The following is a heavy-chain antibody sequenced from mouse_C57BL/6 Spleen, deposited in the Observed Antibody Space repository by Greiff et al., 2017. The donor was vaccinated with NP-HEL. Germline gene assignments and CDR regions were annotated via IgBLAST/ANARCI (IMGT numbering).Heavy chain of an antibody. J-gene: IGHJ2*01. CDR1: GYTFTSYW. V-gene: IGHV1-50*01. D-gene: IGHD2-13*01. CDR3: ARRRDRYFDY. CDR2: IDPSDSYT. Sequence: VQLQQSGAELVKPGASVKLSCKASGYTFTSYWMQWVQQRPGQGLEWIGEIDPSDSYTNFNQKFKGKATLTVYTSSSTAYMQLSSLKSEDSAVYYCARRRDRYFDYWGQGTTLTVSS.